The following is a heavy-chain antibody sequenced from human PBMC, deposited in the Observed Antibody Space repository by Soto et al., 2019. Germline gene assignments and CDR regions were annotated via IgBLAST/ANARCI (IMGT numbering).Heavy chain of an antibody. V-gene: IGHV1-2*02. J-gene: IGHJ5*02. CDR2: INPNSGGT. CDR1: GYTFTGYY. D-gene: IGHD2-2*01. CDR3: ARDWRSSSTSWTNWFDP. Sequence: QVQLVQSGAEVKKPGASVKVSCKASGYTFTGYYMHWVRQAPGQGLEWMGWINPNSGGTNYAQKFQGRVTMTRDTSISTAYMELSRLRSDDTAVYYCARDWRSSSTSWTNWFDPWGQGTLVTVSS.